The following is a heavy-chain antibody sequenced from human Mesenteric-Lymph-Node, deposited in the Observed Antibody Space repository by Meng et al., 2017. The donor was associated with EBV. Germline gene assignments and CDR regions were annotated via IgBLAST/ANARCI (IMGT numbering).Heavy chain of an antibody. Sequence: QVQVWQSGAEVKKSGASVKVSFKASGYSFISYAIHWVRQAPGQGLEWVGWINVGNGNTRYSQKLQGRVSITRDTAASTAYMELSSLRSEDTGIYFCARDPYYGSGSSLDYWGQGTLVTVSS. D-gene: IGHD3-10*01. CDR1: GYSFISYA. CDR2: INVGNGNT. J-gene: IGHJ4*02. CDR3: ARDPYYGSGSSLDY. V-gene: IGHV1-3*01.